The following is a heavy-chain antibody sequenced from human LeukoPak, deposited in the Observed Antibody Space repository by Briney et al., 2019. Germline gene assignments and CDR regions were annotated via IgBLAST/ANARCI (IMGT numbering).Heavy chain of an antibody. Sequence: GGSLRLSCAASGFTFSSFWMSWVRQAPGKGLEWVAKIIQDGSEKYYVDSVKGRFTISRDNAKNSLYLQINSLRAEDTAVYYCAAYDSSGYATKYFQHWGQGTLVTVSS. V-gene: IGHV3-7*02. D-gene: IGHD3-22*01. CDR1: GFTFSSFW. J-gene: IGHJ1*01. CDR3: AAYDSSGYATKYFQH. CDR2: IIQDGSEK.